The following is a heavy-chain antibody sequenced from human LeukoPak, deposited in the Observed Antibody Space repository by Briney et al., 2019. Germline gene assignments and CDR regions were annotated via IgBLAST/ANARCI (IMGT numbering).Heavy chain of an antibody. J-gene: IGHJ5*01. Sequence: GGSLRLSCTVSGFTVGSNSMSWVRQAPGKGLEWVSFIYSDNTHYSDSVKGRFTISRDNAKNSLYLQMNSLRAEDTAVYYCARNNWFGEFENWFDSWGQGTLVTVSS. CDR2: IYSDNT. CDR1: GFTVGSNS. V-gene: IGHV3-53*01. CDR3: ARNNWFGEFENWFDS. D-gene: IGHD3-10*01.